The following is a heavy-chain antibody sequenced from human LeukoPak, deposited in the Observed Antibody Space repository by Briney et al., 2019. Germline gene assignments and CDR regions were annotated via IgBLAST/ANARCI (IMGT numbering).Heavy chain of an antibody. CDR2: IYSGGST. D-gene: IGHD1-26*01. CDR1: GFTVSSNY. V-gene: IGHV3-53*01. Sequence: PGGSLRLSCAASGFTVSSNYMSWVRQAPGKGLEWVSVIYSGGSTYYADSVKGRFTVSRGNSKNTLYLQMNSLRAEDTAVYYCANSFPLGGNYYYYGMDVWGQGTTVTVSS. J-gene: IGHJ6*02. CDR3: ANSFPLGGNYYYYGMDV.